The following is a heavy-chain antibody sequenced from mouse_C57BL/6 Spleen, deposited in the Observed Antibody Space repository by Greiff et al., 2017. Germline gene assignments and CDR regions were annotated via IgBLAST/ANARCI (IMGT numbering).Heavy chain of an antibody. V-gene: IGHV1-80*01. CDR2: IYPGDGDT. D-gene: IGHD2-1*01. CDR1: GYAFSSYW. CDR3: ARSPYGNSAMDD. Sequence: VQLQQSGAELVKPGASVKISCKASGYAFSSYWLNWVKQRPGKGLEWIGQIYPGDGDTNYNGKFKGKATLTADKSSSTAYMQLSSLTSEDSAVYFCARSPYGNSAMDDWGQGTSVTVSS. J-gene: IGHJ4*01.